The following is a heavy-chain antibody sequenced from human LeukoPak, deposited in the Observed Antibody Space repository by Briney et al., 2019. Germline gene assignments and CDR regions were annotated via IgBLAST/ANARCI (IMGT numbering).Heavy chain of an antibody. J-gene: IGHJ6*03. CDR1: GFTFSSYA. V-gene: IGHV3-23*01. CDR3: AKGLESTVNTARVFYYYYMDV. Sequence: GGSLRLSCAASGFTFSSYAMSWVRQAPGKGLEWVSAISGSGGSTYYADSVKGRFTISRDNSKNTLYLQMNSLRAEDTAVYYCAKGLESTVNTARVFYYYYMDVWGKGTTVTVSS. D-gene: IGHD5-18*01. CDR2: ISGSGGST.